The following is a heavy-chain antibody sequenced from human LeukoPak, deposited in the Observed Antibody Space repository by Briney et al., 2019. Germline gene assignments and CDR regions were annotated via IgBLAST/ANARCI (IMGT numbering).Heavy chain of an antibody. CDR3: ARVVAGVAY. J-gene: IGHJ4*02. V-gene: IGHV1-69*05. CDR1: GGTFSSYA. D-gene: IGHD6-19*01. Sequence: GASVKVSCKASGGTFSSYAISWVRQAPGQGLEWMGGIIPIFGTANYAQKFQGRVTMTRDMSTSTVYMELSSLRSEDTAVYYCARVVAGVAYWGQGTLVTVSS. CDR2: IIPIFGTA.